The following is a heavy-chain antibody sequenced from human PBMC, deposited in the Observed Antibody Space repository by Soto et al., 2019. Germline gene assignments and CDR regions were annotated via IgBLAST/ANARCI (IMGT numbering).Heavy chain of an antibody. D-gene: IGHD6-6*01. CDR3: ARDQGSSSAYYYYYGMDV. V-gene: IGHV1-2*02. CDR2: INPNSGGT. CDR1: GYTFTGYY. J-gene: IGHJ6*02. Sequence: ASVKVSCKASGYTFTGYYMHWVRQAPGQGLEWMGWINPNSGGTNYAQKFQGGVTMTRDTSISTAYMELSRLRSDDTAVYYCARDQGSSSAYYYYYGMDVWGQGTTVTVSS.